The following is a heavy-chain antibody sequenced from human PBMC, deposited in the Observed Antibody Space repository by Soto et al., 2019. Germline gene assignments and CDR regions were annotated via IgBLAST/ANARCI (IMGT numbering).Heavy chain of an antibody. V-gene: IGHV4-59*01. J-gene: IGHJ4*02. CDR3: ARALSGYANFDY. Sequence: SETLSLTCTVSGGSISSYYWSWIRQPPGKGLEWIGYIYYSGSTNYNPSLKSRVTISVDTSKNQFSLKLSSVTAADTAVYYCARALSGYANFDYWGQGTLVTVSS. D-gene: IGHD5-12*01. CDR1: GGSISSYY. CDR2: IYYSGST.